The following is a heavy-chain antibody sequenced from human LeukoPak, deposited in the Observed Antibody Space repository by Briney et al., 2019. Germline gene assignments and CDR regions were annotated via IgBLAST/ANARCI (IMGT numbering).Heavy chain of an antibody. Sequence: PSETLSLTCTVSLGSVSSGSYYWSWIRQPPGKGLEWIGYIYYSGSTNYNPSLKRRVTISVDTSKNQFSLKLSSVTAADTAVYYCASGGSGYDYVWGSYRYDYWGQGTMVTVSS. D-gene: IGHD3-16*02. CDR1: LGSVSSGSYY. V-gene: IGHV4-61*01. CDR3: ASGGSGYDYVWGSYRYDY. CDR2: IYYSGST. J-gene: IGHJ4*02.